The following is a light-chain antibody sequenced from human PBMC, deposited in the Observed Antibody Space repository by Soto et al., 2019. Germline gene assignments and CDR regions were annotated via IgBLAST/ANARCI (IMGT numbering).Light chain of an antibody. CDR2: DAS. CDR1: QSVSSY. J-gene: IGKJ5*01. CDR3: QVRTNWSIA. Sequence: ECVLTQSPATLSFSTEERATLSCRASQSVSSYLAWYQQKPGQAPRLLIYDASNRATGIPARFSGTGSGTDFTLTINNLEPEDFAVYYCQVRTNWSIAFGRGTLLEI. V-gene: IGKV3-11*01.